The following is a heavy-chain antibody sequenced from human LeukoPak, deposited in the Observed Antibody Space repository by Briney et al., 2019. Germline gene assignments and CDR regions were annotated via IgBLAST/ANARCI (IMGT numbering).Heavy chain of an antibody. CDR1: GFAFSNAW. D-gene: IGHD5-12*01. J-gene: IGHJ4*02. CDR2: IKSKTDGGTT. Sequence: GGSLRLSGAASGFAFSNAWMSWVRQAPGKGLEGFGRIKSKTDGGTTDYAAPVKGRFTISRDDSKNTLYLQMNSLKTEDTAVYYCTTGGYGGQFDYWGQGTLVTVSS. CDR3: TTGGYGGQFDY. V-gene: IGHV3-15*01.